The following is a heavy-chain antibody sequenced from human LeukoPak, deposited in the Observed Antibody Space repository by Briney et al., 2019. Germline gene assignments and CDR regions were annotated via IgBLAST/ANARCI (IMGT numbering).Heavy chain of an antibody. V-gene: IGHV4-4*02. CDR1: GASISSNNW. J-gene: IGHJ6*03. CDR3: AREITYYYYMDV. D-gene: IGHD1-14*01. CDR2: IYHSGST. Sequence: SETLSLTCAVSGASISSNNWWWSWVRQPPGKGLEWIGYIYHSGSTYYNPSLKSRVTISVDRSKNQFSLKLSSVTAADTAVYYCAREITYYYYMDVWGKGTTVTVSS.